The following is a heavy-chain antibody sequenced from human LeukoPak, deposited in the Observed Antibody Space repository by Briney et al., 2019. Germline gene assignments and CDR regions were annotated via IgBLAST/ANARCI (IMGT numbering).Heavy chain of an antibody. CDR1: GFTFSTYW. CDR3: ARDVVGSLDY. Sequence: GGSLRLPCAASGFTFSTYWMAWARRAPGKGREWVANIKGDESARHQADSVKGRFTISRDNTQNSVYLQMNNLRGDDTAVYYCARDVVGSLDYWGQGTLVTVSS. J-gene: IGHJ4*02. D-gene: IGHD1-26*01. V-gene: IGHV3-7*01. CDR2: IKGDESAR.